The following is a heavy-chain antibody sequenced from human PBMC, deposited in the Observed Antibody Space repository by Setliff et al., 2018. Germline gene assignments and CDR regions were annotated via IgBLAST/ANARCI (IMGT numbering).Heavy chain of an antibody. V-gene: IGHV1-69*06. Sequence: GASVKVSCKTSGTTFNSHAINWVRQAPGQGLEWMGRIITAFGSAISAQKFQDRVSITADRTTYTAYLELTSLTLEDTAVYYCATSPKKVTGSDYYNYYMDVWGKGTTGTV. CDR2: IITAFGSA. CDR3: ATSPKKVTGSDYYNYYMDV. CDR1: GTTFNSHA. J-gene: IGHJ6*03. D-gene: IGHD3-9*01.